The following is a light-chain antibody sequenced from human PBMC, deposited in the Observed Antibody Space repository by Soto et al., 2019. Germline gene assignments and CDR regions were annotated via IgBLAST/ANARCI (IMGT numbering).Light chain of an antibody. Sequence: IVWTQSPGTLSLSPGESVTLSCRASQSVCSSYLAWYQQKPGQAPRLLIYGACSRATGIPDRFSGGGSGTDFTLTIRRLEPEDFEVYYCQQYGSSPLFTFGPGTKVDIK. CDR1: QSVCSSY. V-gene: IGKV3-20*01. CDR2: GAC. J-gene: IGKJ3*01. CDR3: QQYGSSPLFT.